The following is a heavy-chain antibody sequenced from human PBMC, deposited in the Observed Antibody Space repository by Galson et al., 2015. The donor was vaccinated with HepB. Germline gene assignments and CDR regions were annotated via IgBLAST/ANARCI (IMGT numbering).Heavy chain of an antibody. J-gene: IGHJ2*01. CDR1: GYTFTNYD. Sequence: SVKVSCKASGYTFTNYDITWVRQAPGQGLEWMGSISGHNGNTKYAQKVQGRVTLTTDTSTSTAYMELRSLRSDDMAVYYCTRAAYANWYSDLWGRGTLVTVSS. V-gene: IGHV1-18*03. CDR2: ISGHNGNT. CDR3: TRAAYANWYSDL. D-gene: IGHD2-2*01.